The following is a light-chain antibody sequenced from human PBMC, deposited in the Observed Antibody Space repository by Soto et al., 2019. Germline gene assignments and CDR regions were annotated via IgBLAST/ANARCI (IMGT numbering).Light chain of an antibody. V-gene: IGKV3-11*01. Sequence: EIVLTQSPATLSLSPGERATLSCRASQTFSSNLAWYHQKPGQAPRLLINDASKRATGIPARFSGRGSGTDFTLPIPSLEPEDLAVYYCQQRSNWSPVITFGQGTRLEIK. CDR2: DAS. CDR3: QQRSNWSPVIT. J-gene: IGKJ5*01. CDR1: QTFSSN.